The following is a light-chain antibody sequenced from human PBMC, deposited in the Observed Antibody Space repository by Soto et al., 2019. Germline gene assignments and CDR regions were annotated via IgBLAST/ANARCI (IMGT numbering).Light chain of an antibody. CDR2: DAS. V-gene: IGKV3-15*01. Sequence: ELVMTQSPATLSVSPGERATLSCRASQSVSSNLAWYQQKPGQAPRLLIYDASTRATGIPARFSGSGSGTEFTLTISSLQSENFAIYYCQQYNNRPRTFGQGTQVDIK. CDR1: QSVSSN. CDR3: QQYNNRPRT. J-gene: IGKJ1*01.